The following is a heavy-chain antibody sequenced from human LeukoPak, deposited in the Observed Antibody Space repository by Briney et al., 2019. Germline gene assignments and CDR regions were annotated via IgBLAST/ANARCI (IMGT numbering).Heavy chain of an antibody. CDR3: ASRKLGNDY. V-gene: IGHV4-59*02. CDR1: GGSVSEHY. D-gene: IGHD7-27*01. Sequence: SETLSLTCTISGGSVSEHYWSWIRQSPGKGLEWIGYIYHTGSTSYSPSLKSRVTISAHTSQNQFSLKLSSVTAADTAVYYCASRKLGNDYWGQGTLVTVSS. CDR2: IYHTGST. J-gene: IGHJ4*02.